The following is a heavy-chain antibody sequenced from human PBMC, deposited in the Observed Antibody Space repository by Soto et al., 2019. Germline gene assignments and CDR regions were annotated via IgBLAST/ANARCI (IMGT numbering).Heavy chain of an antibody. CDR1: GGSISSSSYY. CDR2: IYCSGST. Sequence: QLQLQESGPGLVKPSETLSLTCTVSGGSISSSSYYWGWIRQPPGKGLEWIGSIYCSGSTYYNPSIKSQATKYVVTSKIQFSMKVSTVTADYTAVYYGARHDLPFGRTLYWFDPWGQGTLVTVSS. CDR3: ARHDLPFGRTLYWFDP. J-gene: IGHJ5*02. V-gene: IGHV4-39*01. D-gene: IGHD3-3*01.